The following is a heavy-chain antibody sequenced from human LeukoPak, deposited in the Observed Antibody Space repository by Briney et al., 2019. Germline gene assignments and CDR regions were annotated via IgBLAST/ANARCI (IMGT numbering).Heavy chain of an antibody. CDR2: IKQDGSEK. V-gene: IGHV3-7*01. CDR1: GFTFSSYW. CDR3: ARVTMVGYCSSTSCYLAHHYYYYMDV. J-gene: IGHJ6*03. Sequence: PGGSLRLSCAASGFTFSSYWMSWVRQAPGKGLEWVANIKQDGSEKYYVDSVKGRFTISRDNAKNSLYLQMNSLRAEDTAVYYCARVTMVGYCSSTSCYLAHHYYYYMDVWGKGTTVTVSS. D-gene: IGHD2-2*01.